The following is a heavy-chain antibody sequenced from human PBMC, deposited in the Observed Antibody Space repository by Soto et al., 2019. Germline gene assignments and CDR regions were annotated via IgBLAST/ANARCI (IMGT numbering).Heavy chain of an antibody. Sequence: GGSLRLSCAASGFTFSSYAMSWVRQAPGKGLEWVSAISGSGGSTYYADSVKGRFTISRDNSKNTLYLQMNSLRAEDTAVYYCAKYKSPLNYYYYYGMDVWGQGTTVTVSS. J-gene: IGHJ6*02. CDR1: GFTFSSYA. D-gene: IGHD1-1*01. CDR2: ISGSGGST. CDR3: AKYKSPLNYYYYYGMDV. V-gene: IGHV3-23*01.